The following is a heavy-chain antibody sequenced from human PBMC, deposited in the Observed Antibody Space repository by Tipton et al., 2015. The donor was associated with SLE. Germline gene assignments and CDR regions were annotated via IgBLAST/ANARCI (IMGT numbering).Heavy chain of an antibody. J-gene: IGHJ2*01. Sequence: TLSLTCTVSGGSLSTYYWSWIRQPPGKGLEWIGYIDYNGSTNYKASLRSRVTMSVDRSKNQFSLKLSSVTAADTAVYYCARGRTGIPWYFDLWGRGTLVTVSS. D-gene: IGHD3-10*01. V-gene: IGHV4-59*08. CDR1: GGSLSTYY. CDR2: IDYNGST. CDR3: ARGRTGIPWYFDL.